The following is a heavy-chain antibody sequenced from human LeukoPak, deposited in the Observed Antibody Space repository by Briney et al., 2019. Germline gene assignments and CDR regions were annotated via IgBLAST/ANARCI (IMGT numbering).Heavy chain of an antibody. J-gene: IGHJ4*02. D-gene: IGHD4-11*01. CDR1: GGSISSNY. CDR3: AGYDHSNYLAY. V-gene: IGHV4-59*13. Sequence: PSETLSLTCTVSGGSISSNYWSWIRQPPGKGLEWKGLEWIAYIHYNGDTNYNPSLKSRVTISLDTSKSQLSLNLASVTAADTAVYFCAGYDHSNYLAYWGQGTLVTVSS. CDR2: IHYNGDT.